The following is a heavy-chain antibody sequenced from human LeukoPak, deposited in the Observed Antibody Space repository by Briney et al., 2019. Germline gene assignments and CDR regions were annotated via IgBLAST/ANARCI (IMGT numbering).Heavy chain of an antibody. CDR3: ARDGLDLRVTVTTHWFDP. J-gene: IGHJ5*02. D-gene: IGHD4-11*01. Sequence: ASVKVSCKASGYTFTGYYMHWVRQAPGQGLEWMGWINPNSGGTNYAQKFQGRVTMTRDTSISTAYMGLSRLRSDDTAVYYCARDGLDLRVTVTTHWFDPWGQGTLVTVSS. CDR2: INPNSGGT. V-gene: IGHV1-2*02. CDR1: GYTFTGYY.